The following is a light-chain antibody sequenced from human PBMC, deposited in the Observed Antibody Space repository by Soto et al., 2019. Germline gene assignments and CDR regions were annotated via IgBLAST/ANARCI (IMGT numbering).Light chain of an antibody. CDR1: QSISSN. CDR3: EQYYRWPYT. Sequence: EIVMTQSPATLSVSPGERGTLSCRASQSISSNLGWYQQKPCQAPRLLIYGASTRASGIPARFSGSGSGTDFTLTISSLQSEDFAVYYCEQYYRWPYTFGQGTKLES. CDR2: GAS. V-gene: IGKV3-15*01. J-gene: IGKJ2*01.